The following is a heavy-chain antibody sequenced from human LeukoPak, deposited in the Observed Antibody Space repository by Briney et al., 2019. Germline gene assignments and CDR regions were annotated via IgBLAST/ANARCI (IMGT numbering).Heavy chain of an antibody. Sequence: SETLSLTCAVYDGSLTNYNWTWIRQPPGKGLEWIGEINESGSTNYDPSLKSRVTMSLDTSKNQFSLKLSSVTAADTAVYYCARTPSGTGTLDYWGQGTLVTVSS. CDR1: DGSLTNYN. CDR3: ARTPSGTGTLDY. D-gene: IGHD1-1*01. J-gene: IGHJ4*02. CDR2: INESGST. V-gene: IGHV4-34*01.